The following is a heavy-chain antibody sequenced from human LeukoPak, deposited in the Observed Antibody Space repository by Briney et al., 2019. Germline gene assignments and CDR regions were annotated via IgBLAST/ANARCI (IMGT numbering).Heavy chain of an antibody. Sequence: GGSLRLSCAASGFTFSSYGMHWVRQATGKGLEWVSAIGTAGDTYYPGSVKGRFTISRENAKNSLYLQMNSLRAGDTAVYYCARERDYSNGMDVWGQGTTVTVSS. CDR3: ARERDYSNGMDV. CDR1: GFTFSSYG. V-gene: IGHV3-13*01. CDR2: IGTAGDT. D-gene: IGHD4-17*01. J-gene: IGHJ6*02.